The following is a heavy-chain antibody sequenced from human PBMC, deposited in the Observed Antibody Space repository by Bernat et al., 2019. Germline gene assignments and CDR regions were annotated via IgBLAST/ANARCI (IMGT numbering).Heavy chain of an antibody. CDR3: ARSGAWVNPFDY. D-gene: IGHD1-14*01. CDR1: GGSFSGYY. Sequence: QVQLQQWGAGLLKPSETLSLTCAVYGGSFSGYYWSWIRQPPGKGLEWIGEINHSGSTNYNPSLKSRVTISVDTSKNQFSLKLSSVTAADTAVYYCARSGAWVNPFDYWGQGTLVTVSS. V-gene: IGHV4-34*01. CDR2: INHSGST. J-gene: IGHJ4*02.